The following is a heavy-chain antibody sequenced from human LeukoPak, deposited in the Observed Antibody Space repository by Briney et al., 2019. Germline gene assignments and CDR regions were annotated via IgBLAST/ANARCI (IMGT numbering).Heavy chain of an antibody. Sequence: GGSLRLSCAASGFTFSSYAMSWVRQAPGKGLEWVSAISGSGGSTYYADSVKGQFTISRDNSKKTLYLQMNSLRAEDTAVYYCARELRGSGWYVDYWGQGTLVTVSS. CDR3: ARELRGSGWYVDY. D-gene: IGHD6-19*01. CDR1: GFTFSSYA. J-gene: IGHJ4*02. CDR2: ISGSGGST. V-gene: IGHV3-23*01.